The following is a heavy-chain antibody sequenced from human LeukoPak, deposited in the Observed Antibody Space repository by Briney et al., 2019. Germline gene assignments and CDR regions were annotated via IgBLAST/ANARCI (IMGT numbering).Heavy chain of an antibody. J-gene: IGHJ3*02. D-gene: IGHD2-21*02. V-gene: IGHV4-59*12. CDR2: IYYSGST. CDR3: AGAYCGGDCYSGRAFDI. CDR1: GGSISNYY. Sequence: SETLSLTCSISGGSISNYYWSWIRQPPGKELEWIGYIYYSGSTNYNPSLKSRVTISVDKSKNQFSLKLSSVTAADTAVYYCAGAYCGGDCYSGRAFDIWGQGTMVTVSS.